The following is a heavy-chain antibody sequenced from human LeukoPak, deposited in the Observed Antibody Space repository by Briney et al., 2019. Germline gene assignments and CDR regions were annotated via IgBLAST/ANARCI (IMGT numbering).Heavy chain of an antibody. D-gene: IGHD3-3*01. CDR1: GFTFSSYA. J-gene: IGHJ4*02. Sequence: VSLRLSCAASGFTFSSYAMSWVRQAPGKGLEWVSAISGSGGSTYYADSVKGRFTISRDNSKNTLYLQMNSLRAEDTAVYYCAKDHLITIFGVVSDWGQGTLVTVSS. CDR3: AKDHLITIFGVVSD. V-gene: IGHV3-23*01. CDR2: ISGSGGST.